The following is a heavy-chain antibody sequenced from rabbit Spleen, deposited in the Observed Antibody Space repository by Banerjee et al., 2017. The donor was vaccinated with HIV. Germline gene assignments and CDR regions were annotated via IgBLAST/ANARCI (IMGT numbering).Heavy chain of an antibody. CDR3: ARDTGSSFSSYGMDL. J-gene: IGHJ6*01. V-gene: IGHV1S40*01. CDR1: GFSFSGSDY. CDR2: IAVSSSAFT. Sequence: QSLEESGGDLVKPGASLTLTCTASGFSFSGSDYMCWVRQAPGKGLEWISCIAVSSSAFTYSATWAKGRFTISKTSSTTVTLQMTSLTVADTATYFCARDTGSSFSSYGMDLWGPGPWSPS. D-gene: IGHD8-1*01.